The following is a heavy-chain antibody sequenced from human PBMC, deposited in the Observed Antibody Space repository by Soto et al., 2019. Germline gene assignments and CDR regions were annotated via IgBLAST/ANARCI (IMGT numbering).Heavy chain of an antibody. V-gene: IGHV1-18*01. J-gene: IGHJ3*02. CDR1: GYNFSNYG. D-gene: IGHD1-26*01. CDR2: IRPYNGNT. CDR3: ARDRRIWEPRESFDI. Sequence: QVQLVQSGAEVKKPGASVKVSCTASGYNFSNYGITWVRQAPGQGPEWMGWIRPYNGNTFYAQKLQGRVTMTTDTSTNTAYMELRSLRSDDTAVYYCARDRRIWEPRESFDIWGQGTMVTVSS.